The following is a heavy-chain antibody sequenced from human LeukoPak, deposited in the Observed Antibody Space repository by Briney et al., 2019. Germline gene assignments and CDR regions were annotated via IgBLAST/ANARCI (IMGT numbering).Heavy chain of an antibody. Sequence: SVKVSCKASGGTFSSYAISWVRQAPGQGLEWMGRIIPILGIANYAQKFQGRVTITADKSTSTAYMELSSLRSEDTAVYYCARSRYSGYYDSSGNSKNAFDIWGQGTMVTVSS. CDR1: GGTFSSYA. CDR2: IIPILGIA. V-gene: IGHV1-69*04. D-gene: IGHD3-22*01. J-gene: IGHJ3*02. CDR3: ARSRYSGYYDSSGNSKNAFDI.